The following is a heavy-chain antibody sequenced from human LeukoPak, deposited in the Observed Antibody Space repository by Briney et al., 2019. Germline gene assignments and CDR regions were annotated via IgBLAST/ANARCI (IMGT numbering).Heavy chain of an antibody. Sequence: ASVKVSCKASGYTFTGYYMHWVRQAPGQGLEWMGWVNPNSGGTNYAQKFQGRVTMTRDTSISTAYMELSRLRSDDTAVCYCAREAEGVQLPPSYFYYWGQGTLVTVSS. V-gene: IGHV1-2*02. CDR1: GYTFTGYY. J-gene: IGHJ4*02. CDR3: AREAEGVQLPPSYFYY. CDR2: VNPNSGGT. D-gene: IGHD3-10*01.